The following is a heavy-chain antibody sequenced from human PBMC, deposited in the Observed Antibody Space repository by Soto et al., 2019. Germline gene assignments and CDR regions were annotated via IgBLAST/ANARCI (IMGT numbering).Heavy chain of an antibody. Sequence: QVQLVQSGAEVKKPGASVKVSCKASGYTFTSYGISWVRQAPGQGLEWMGWISAYNGNTNYAQKLQGRVTMTTDTSTSTAYMEVRSLRSDDTGVYYCARGREYCSGGSCRYYFDYWGQGTLVTVSS. CDR2: ISAYNGNT. V-gene: IGHV1-18*01. J-gene: IGHJ4*02. D-gene: IGHD2-15*01. CDR3: ARGREYCSGGSCRYYFDY. CDR1: GYTFTSYG.